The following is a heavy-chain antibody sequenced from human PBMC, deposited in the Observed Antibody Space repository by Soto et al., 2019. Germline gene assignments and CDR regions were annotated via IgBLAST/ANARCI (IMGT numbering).Heavy chain of an antibody. D-gene: IGHD1-26*01. CDR3: VKKIAGTTTSGDYWYFDL. CDR2: ITGGGDST. CDR1: GVTFSSFA. V-gene: IGHV3-23*01. J-gene: IGHJ2*01. Sequence: EVQLLESGGGLVQPGGSLRLSCAASGVTFSSFAMNWVRQAPGKGLEWVSGITGGGDSTFYADSVKGRFTISRVQSKKTVYLQMNSLRAEDTAVYYCVKKIAGTTTSGDYWYFDLWGRGTLVTVSS.